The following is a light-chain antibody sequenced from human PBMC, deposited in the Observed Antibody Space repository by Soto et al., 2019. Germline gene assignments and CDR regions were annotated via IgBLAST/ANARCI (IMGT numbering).Light chain of an antibody. CDR2: WAS. Sequence: DIVMTQSPDCLAVSLGEGATINCKSSQSVLYSSNNKNYLAWYQQKPGQPPKLLIYWASTRESGVPDRFSGSGSGTDFTLTISSLQAEDVAVYYCQQYYSTPPTFGGGTKVEIK. CDR1: QSVLYSSNNKNY. J-gene: IGKJ4*01. V-gene: IGKV4-1*01. CDR3: QQYYSTPPT.